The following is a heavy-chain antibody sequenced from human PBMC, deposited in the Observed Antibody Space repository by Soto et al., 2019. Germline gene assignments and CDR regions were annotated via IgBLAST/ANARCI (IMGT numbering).Heavy chain of an antibody. J-gene: IGHJ3*02. CDR3: AKGGAAGDAFDI. Sequence: LRLSCAASGFTFSSYAMSWVRQAPGKGLEWVSAISGSGGSTYYADSVKGRFTISRDNSKNTLYLQMNSLRAEDTAVYYCAKGGAAGDAFDIWGQGTMVTVSS. V-gene: IGHV3-23*01. CDR1: GFTFSSYA. D-gene: IGHD6-13*01. CDR2: ISGSGGST.